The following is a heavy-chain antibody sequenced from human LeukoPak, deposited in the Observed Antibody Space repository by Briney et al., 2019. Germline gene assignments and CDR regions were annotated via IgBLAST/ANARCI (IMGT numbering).Heavy chain of an antibody. J-gene: IGHJ4*02. D-gene: IGHD2-15*01. CDR1: GFTFSYYQ. CDR3: ARGFCSGGRCHFDY. CDR2: ISGSGSTT. V-gene: IGHV3-48*03. Sequence: GGSLRLSCAASGFTFSYYQMNWVRQAPGKGLEWMSYISGSGSTTYFADSVKGRFTISRDNAKKSMYLQMNSLRDEDTAVYYCARGFCSGGRCHFDYWGQGTLVTVSS.